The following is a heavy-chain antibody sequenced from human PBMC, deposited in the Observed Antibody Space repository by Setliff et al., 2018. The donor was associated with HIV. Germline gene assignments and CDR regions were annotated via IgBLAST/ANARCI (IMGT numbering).Heavy chain of an antibody. CDR3: ASAGAWQRNALDI. J-gene: IGHJ3*02. V-gene: IGHV1-46*01. Sequence: ASVKVSCKASGYTFTGYYMHWVRQAPGQGLEWMGVINPTGGSTRNTQKFQGRVAMTSDTSTSTVYMELSSLRSEDTAVYYCASAGAWQRNALDIWGQGTMVTVSS. D-gene: IGHD5-12*01. CDR2: INPTGGST. CDR1: GYTFTGYY.